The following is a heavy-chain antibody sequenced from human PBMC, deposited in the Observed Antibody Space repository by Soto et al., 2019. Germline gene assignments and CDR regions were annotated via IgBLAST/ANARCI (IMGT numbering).Heavy chain of an antibody. Sequence: SGAEVKKPGASVKVSCKASGYTFTSYGISWVRQAPGKGLEWMGWISAYNGNTNYGQKLQGRVTMTTDTSTSTAYMELRSLRSDDTAVYYSAGSVNDYGDYGAAFDIWGQGTMVTVSS. CDR3: AGSVNDYGDYGAAFDI. CDR2: ISAYNGNT. D-gene: IGHD4-17*01. CDR1: GYTFTSYG. J-gene: IGHJ3*02. V-gene: IGHV1-18*01.